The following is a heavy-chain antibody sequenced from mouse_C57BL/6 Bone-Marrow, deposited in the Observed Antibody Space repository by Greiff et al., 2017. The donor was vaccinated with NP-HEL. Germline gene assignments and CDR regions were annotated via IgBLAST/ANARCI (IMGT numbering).Heavy chain of an antibody. CDR2: IDPSDSYT. Sequence: QVQLQQPGAELVKPGASVKLSCKASGYTFPSSWMQWVKQRPGQGLEWIGEIDPSDSYTNYNQKFKGKATLTVDTSSSTAYMQLSSLTSEDSAVYYCARLLRTRFDYWGQGTTLTVSS. V-gene: IGHV1-50*01. J-gene: IGHJ2*01. CDR3: ARLLRTRFDY. CDR1: GYTFPSSW. D-gene: IGHD1-1*01.